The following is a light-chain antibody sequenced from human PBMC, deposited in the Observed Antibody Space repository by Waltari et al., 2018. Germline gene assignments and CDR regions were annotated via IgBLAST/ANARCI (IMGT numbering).Light chain of an antibody. V-gene: IGKV1-5*01. CDR3: QQYNSYLSS. J-gene: IGKJ2*01. Sequence: IAMTQSPSTLSASVGDSVTITCRASQNIGTWVAWYQQKPGKAPKLLIFDGSTLESGVPSRLSGSASGTDFTLTINSLQPDDFASYFCQQYNSYLSSFGQGTKLEI. CDR1: QNIGTW. CDR2: DGS.